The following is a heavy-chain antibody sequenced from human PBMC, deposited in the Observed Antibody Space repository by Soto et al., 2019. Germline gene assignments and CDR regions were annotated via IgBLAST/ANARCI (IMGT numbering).Heavy chain of an antibody. J-gene: IGHJ5*02. D-gene: IGHD3-10*01. Sequence: SETLSLTCAVSGGSISSGGYSWSWIRQPPGKGLEWIGEINHSGSTNYNPSLKSRVTISVDTSKNQFSLKLSSVTAADTAVYYCARVGARYYYGSPPELWFDPWGQGTLVTVSS. CDR1: GGSISSGGYS. CDR2: INHSGST. CDR3: ARVGARYYYGSPPELWFDP. V-gene: IGHV4-30-2*01.